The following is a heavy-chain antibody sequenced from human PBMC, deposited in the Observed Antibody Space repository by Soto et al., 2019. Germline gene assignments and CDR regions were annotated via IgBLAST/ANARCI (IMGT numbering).Heavy chain of an antibody. D-gene: IGHD3-22*01. V-gene: IGHV4-59*02. CDR1: GASVSTGY. J-gene: IGHJ5*02. Sequence: QMQLQESGPGLVKPSETLSLTCTVSGASVSTGYWSWIRQPPGKGLEWIGFMYFGGTFNYNPSLSSRVTISVETAKNQFSMKMTSVTASDTAVYWCARSYDDTIGLAVDPGGQGTLVTVSS. CDR3: ARSYDDTIGLAVDP. CDR2: MYFGGTF.